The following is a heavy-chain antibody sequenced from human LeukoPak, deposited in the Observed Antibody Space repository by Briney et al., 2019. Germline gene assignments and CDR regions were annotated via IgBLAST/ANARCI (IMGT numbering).Heavy chain of an antibody. CDR2: INHSGST. CDR1: GGSFSDYY. J-gene: IGHJ4*02. D-gene: IGHD6-19*01. CDR3: ARLRLHSIAVAGTGLGGFDY. Sequence: PSETLSLTCAVNGGSFSDYYWSWIRQPPGKGLEWIGEINHSGSTNYNPSLKSRVTISVDTSKNQFSLKLSSVTAADTAVYYCARLRLHSIAVAGTGLGGFDYWGQGTLVTVSS. V-gene: IGHV4-34*01.